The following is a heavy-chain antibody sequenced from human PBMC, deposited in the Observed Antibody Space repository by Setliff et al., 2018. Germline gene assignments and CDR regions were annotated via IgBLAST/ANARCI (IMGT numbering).Heavy chain of an antibody. CDR1: GFTFSGYG. Sequence: GESLKISCAASGFTFSGYGIHWVRQAPGKGLEWVAFIRPDGSNKYYADFVKGRFTISRDNSKNTLYLQMNSLRVEDTAVYYCARLALTGYDSSGYYYALDYYYYMDVWGKGTTVTVSS. J-gene: IGHJ6*03. D-gene: IGHD3-22*01. CDR3: ARLALTGYDSSGYYYALDYYYYMDV. CDR2: IRPDGSNK. V-gene: IGHV3-30*02.